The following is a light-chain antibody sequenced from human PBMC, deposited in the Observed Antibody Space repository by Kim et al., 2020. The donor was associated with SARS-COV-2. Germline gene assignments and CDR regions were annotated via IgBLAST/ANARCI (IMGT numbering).Light chain of an antibody. CDR3: QQYNTFTPELT. CDR2: AAS. J-gene: IGKJ4*01. Sequence: DIQMTQSPSSLFASVGDRVTITCRASQGISISLAWFQWKPGKAPKPLIYAASSLQSGVPSKFSGSGSGTDFTLSISSLQPEDFATYYCQQYNTFTPELTFGGGTKVDIK. V-gene: IGKV1-16*02. CDR1: QGISIS.